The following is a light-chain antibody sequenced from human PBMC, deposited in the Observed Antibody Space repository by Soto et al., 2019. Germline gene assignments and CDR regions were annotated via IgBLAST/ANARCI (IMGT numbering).Light chain of an antibody. CDR3: QQYDTSPPTYT. CDR2: CAS. J-gene: IGKJ2*01. Sequence: EIVMTQSPATLSVSPGERATLSCRASQSVSSNLAWYQQKPGQAPSLLIYCASTSATGIPARFSGSGSGTDFTLTISRLDPDDVAVYYCQQYDTSPPTYTLGQGTKVDIK. CDR1: QSVSSN. V-gene: IGKV3-15*01.